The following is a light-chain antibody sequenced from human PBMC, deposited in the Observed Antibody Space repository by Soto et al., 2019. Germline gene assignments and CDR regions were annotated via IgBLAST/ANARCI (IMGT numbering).Light chain of an antibody. V-gene: IGKV2-24*01. CDR2: EVS. J-gene: IGKJ3*01. CDR3: IQFRQFPHT. Sequence: DIVMPQTQLSSPVTLGQPASISCRSSQSLVNSDGNTYLSCLQQRPGQPPRLLISEVSTRVSGVPDRFTGSVAGTDSTLKINRMEAEDVGVYYCIQFRQFPHTFGTVNKVDIE. CDR1: QSLVNSDGNTY.